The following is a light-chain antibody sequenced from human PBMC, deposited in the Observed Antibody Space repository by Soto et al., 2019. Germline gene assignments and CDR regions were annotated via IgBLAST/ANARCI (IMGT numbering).Light chain of an antibody. CDR3: QQYYDWPQNN. Sequence: TQSPALLSVSPGETATLSCKASQPIANKLDWYQQSPGQTPRLLIYGASTRASGVPDRFSGSGSGTDFTLTITSPQAEDFANYYCQQYYDWPQNNFGQGTKGDI. J-gene: IGKJ2*01. V-gene: IGKV3D-15*01. CDR1: QPIANK. CDR2: GAS.